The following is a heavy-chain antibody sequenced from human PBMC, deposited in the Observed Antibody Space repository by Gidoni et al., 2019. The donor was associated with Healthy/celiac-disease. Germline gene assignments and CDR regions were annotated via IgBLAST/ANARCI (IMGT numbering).Heavy chain of an antibody. Sequence: QLQLQESGPGLVKPSETLPLTCTVPGGSLSSSSHSWAWTRQPPGKGLEWIGGIYYSGSPYYNPSLKIRVTISVDTSKNQFSLKLSSVTAADTAVYYCARDPGGDSSFYSDYYGMDVWGQGTTVTVSS. V-gene: IGHV4-39*07. J-gene: IGHJ6*02. CDR2: IYYSGSP. CDR3: ARDPGGDSSFYSDYYGMDV. CDR1: GGSLSSSSHS. D-gene: IGHD3-22*01.